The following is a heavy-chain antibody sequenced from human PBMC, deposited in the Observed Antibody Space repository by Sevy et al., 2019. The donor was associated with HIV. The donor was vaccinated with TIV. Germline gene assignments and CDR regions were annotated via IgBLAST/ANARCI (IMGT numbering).Heavy chain of an antibody. V-gene: IGHV5-51*01. D-gene: IGHD6-13*01. CDR3: ARLPVAAAGLYYFDH. Sequence: GESLKISCKGAGYSFTNNWIGWVRQRPGKGLEWMGIIYPHDFDTTYTPSFEGQVTISVDKSIATAYLQWNSLKASDSAIYYCARLPVAAAGLYYFDHWGQGTLVTVSS. CDR1: GYSFTNNW. CDR2: IYPHDFDT. J-gene: IGHJ4*02.